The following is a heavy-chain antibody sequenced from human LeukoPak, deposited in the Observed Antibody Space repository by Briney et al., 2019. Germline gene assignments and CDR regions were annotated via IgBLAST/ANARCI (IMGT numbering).Heavy chain of an antibody. CDR2: INPSSGGT. D-gene: IGHD3-10*01. V-gene: IGHV1-2*06. CDR1: GYTFTGYY. Sequence: ASVTVSCKASGYTFTGYYMHWVRQAPGQGLEWMGRINPSSGGTNYPQKFQGRVTMTRDTSISTAYMELSRLRSDDTAVYYCARLTMVRGVTPPVSYWGQGTLVTVSS. J-gene: IGHJ4*02. CDR3: ARLTMVRGVTPPVSY.